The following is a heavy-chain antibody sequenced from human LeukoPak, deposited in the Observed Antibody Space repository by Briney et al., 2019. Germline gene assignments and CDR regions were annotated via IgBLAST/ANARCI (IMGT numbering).Heavy chain of an antibody. V-gene: IGHV3-23*01. CDR3: ATQLLGYCTNGVCHLDY. D-gene: IGHD2-8*01. CDR2: ISGSGGST. J-gene: IGHJ4*02. CDR1: GFTFSSYA. Sequence: QPGGSLTLSCAASGFTFSSYAMSWVRQAPGKGLEWVSAISGSGGSTYYADSVKGRFTISRDNSKNTLYLQMNSLRAEDTAVYYCATQLLGYCTNGVCHLDYWGQGALVTVSS.